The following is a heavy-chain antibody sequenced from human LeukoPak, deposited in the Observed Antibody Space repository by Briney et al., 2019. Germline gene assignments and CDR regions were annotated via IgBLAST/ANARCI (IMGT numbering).Heavy chain of an antibody. J-gene: IGHJ5*02. V-gene: IGHV4-30-4*08. CDR3: ARAPLRITIFGVGKAPFDP. CDR1: GGSISSCDYY. CDR2: IYYSGST. Sequence: SQTLSLTCTVSGGSISSCDYYWSWIRQPPGKGLEWFGYIYYSGSTYYNPSLKVRVTVSVATSKNQLSLKLSSVTAADTAVYYCARAPLRITIFGVGKAPFDPWGQGTLVTVSS. D-gene: IGHD3-3*01.